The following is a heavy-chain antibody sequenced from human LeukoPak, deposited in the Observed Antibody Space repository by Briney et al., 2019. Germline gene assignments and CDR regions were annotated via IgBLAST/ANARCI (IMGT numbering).Heavy chain of an antibody. Sequence: ASVKVSCKASGYTFTGYYMHWVRQAPGQGLEGMGWINPNSGGTNYAQKFQGRVTMTRDTSISTAYMELSRLRSDDTAVYYCARVGRDSSGSKNFDYWGQGTLVTVSS. D-gene: IGHD3-22*01. CDR1: GYTFTGYY. J-gene: IGHJ4*02. CDR3: ARVGRDSSGSKNFDY. CDR2: INPNSGGT. V-gene: IGHV1-2*02.